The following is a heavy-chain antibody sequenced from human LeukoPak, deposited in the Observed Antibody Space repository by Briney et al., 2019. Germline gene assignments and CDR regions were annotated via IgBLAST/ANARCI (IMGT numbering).Heavy chain of an antibody. CDR2: IYSGGST. V-gene: IGHV3-66*02. J-gene: IGHJ6*02. D-gene: IGHD3-16*01. Sequence: GGSLRLSCAASGFTVSSNYMSWVRQAPGKGLEWVSVIYSGGSTYYADSVKGRFTISRDNSKNTLYLQMNSLRAEDTAVYYCARFQHHYYYGMDVWGQGTTVTVSS. CDR3: ARFQHHYYYGMDV. CDR1: GFTVSSNY.